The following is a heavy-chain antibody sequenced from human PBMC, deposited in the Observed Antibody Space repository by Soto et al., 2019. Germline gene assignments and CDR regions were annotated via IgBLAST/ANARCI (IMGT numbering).Heavy chain of an antibody. Sequence: QVQLVQSGAEEKKPGASVKVSCKASGYTFTSYAMHCVRHAPGQRLEWMGWINAGNGNTKYSQKFQGRVTITRDTSSSTAYMELSSLGSEDTAVYYCASSGSYWGIDYWGQGTLVTVSS. CDR3: ASSGSYWGIDY. D-gene: IGHD1-26*01. J-gene: IGHJ4*02. V-gene: IGHV1-3*05. CDR2: INAGNGNT. CDR1: GYTFTSYA.